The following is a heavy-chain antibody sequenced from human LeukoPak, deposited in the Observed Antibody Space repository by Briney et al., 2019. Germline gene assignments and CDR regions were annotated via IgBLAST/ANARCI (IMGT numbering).Heavy chain of an antibody. Sequence: GGSLRLSCAASGFTFRSYAMSWVRQAQGRGLDWVSAIGGSAGSTYYADSVKGRFTISRDNSKNTLYLQMNSLRAEDTAVYYCAKESHDSSGWDFDYWGQGTLVTVSS. CDR3: AKESHDSSGWDFDY. J-gene: IGHJ4*02. D-gene: IGHD3-22*01. V-gene: IGHV3-23*01. CDR2: IGGSAGST. CDR1: GFTFRSYA.